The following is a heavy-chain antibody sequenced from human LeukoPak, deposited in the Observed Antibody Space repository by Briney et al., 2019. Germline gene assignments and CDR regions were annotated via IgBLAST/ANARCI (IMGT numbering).Heavy chain of an antibody. CDR3: AKDRADYYGSGGHHNWFDP. Sequence: GGSLRLSYAASGFTFSSYAMSWVRQAPGKGLEWVSAISGSGGSTYYADSVKGRFTISRDNSKNTLYLQMNSLRAEDTAVYYCAKDRADYYGSGGHHNWFDPWGQGTLVTVSS. CDR1: GFTFSSYA. CDR2: ISGSGGST. V-gene: IGHV3-23*01. J-gene: IGHJ5*02. D-gene: IGHD3-10*01.